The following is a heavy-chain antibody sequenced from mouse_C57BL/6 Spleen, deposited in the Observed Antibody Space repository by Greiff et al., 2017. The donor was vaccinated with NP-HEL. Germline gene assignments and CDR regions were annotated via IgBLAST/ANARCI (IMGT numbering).Heavy chain of an antibody. J-gene: IGHJ2*01. V-gene: IGHV5-16*01. CDR3: ARVGGSPYFDY. D-gene: IGHD1-1*02. CDR2: INYDGSST. Sequence: EVKLMESEGGLVQPGSSMKLSCTASGFTFSDYYMAWVRQVPEKGLEWVANINYDGSSTYYLDSLKSRFIISRDNAKNILYLQMSSLKSEDTATYYCARVGGSPYFDYWGQGTTLTVSS. CDR1: GFTFSDYY.